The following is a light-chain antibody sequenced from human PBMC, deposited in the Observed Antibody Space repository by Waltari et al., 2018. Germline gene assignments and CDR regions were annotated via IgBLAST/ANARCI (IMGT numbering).Light chain of an antibody. CDR1: QSVDMW. CDR3: QPYVGSSS. V-gene: IGKV1-5*03. Sequence: DIQMTQAPSTLSASVGARLTITCRSSQSVDMWVAWYQQQLGRAPKLLIYKATTLETGVESWCSGSGAGTEFTLTISSLQPDDFATYYCQPYVGSSSFGQGTKVDFK. CDR2: KAT. J-gene: IGKJ1*01.